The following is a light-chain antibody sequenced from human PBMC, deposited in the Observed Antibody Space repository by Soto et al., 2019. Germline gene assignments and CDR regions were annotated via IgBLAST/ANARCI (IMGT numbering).Light chain of an antibody. J-gene: IGKJ1*01. V-gene: IGKV3-20*01. CDR2: GAS. CDR1: QSVRNSY. CDR3: QQYGSSST. Sequence: EIVLMQSPGTLSLSPGERATLSCRASQSVRNSYLAWYQQKPGQAPRLLIYGASSRATGIPDRFSGSGSGTDLTLTISRLEPEDFAVYYCQQYGSSSTFGQGTKVDIK.